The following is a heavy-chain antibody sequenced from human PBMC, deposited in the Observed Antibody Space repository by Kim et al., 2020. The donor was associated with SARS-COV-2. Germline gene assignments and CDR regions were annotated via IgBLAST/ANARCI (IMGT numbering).Heavy chain of an antibody. CDR1: GYTFFSYG. V-gene: IGHV1-18*01. D-gene: IGHD2-15*01. Sequence: ASVKVSCKASGYTFFSYGISWVRQAPGQGLEWMGWISVYNGNTNYAQRLQGRVTMTTDTPTSTPYMELRSLRSDDTAVYYCAREGGSYAFDIWGQGTMVSVSS. CDR3: AREGGSYAFDI. CDR2: ISVYNGNT. J-gene: IGHJ3*02.